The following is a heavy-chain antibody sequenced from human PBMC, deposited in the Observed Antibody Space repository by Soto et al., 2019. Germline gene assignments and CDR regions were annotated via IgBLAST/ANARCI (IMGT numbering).Heavy chain of an antibody. J-gene: IGHJ4*02. V-gene: IGHV3-23*01. Sequence: PGGSLRLSCAASGFTFTNHAMSWVRQAPGKGLEWVSDIGGSGSSSYYADSVKGRFTISRDNSKDTLYLQMNGLRAEDTAVYYCARRGYYYGSGSPYYSDYWGQGTLVTVSS. D-gene: IGHD3-10*01. CDR3: ARRGYYYGSGSPYYSDY. CDR2: IGGSGSSS. CDR1: GFTFTNHA.